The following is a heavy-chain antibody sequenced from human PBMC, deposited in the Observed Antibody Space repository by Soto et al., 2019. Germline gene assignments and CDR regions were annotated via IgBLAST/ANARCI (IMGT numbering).Heavy chain of an antibody. J-gene: IGHJ4*02. V-gene: IGHV1-8*01. CDR3: ATTYYFDY. Sequence: QVQLVQSGAEVKKPGASVKVSCKAPEHIFNAYDIIWVRRATGQGLEWMGWMNPISGNVGYAQKFQGRVTMTSDTSTNTAYMELRSLRSEDTAVYYCATTYYFDYWGQGTLITVSS. CDR1: EHIFNAYD. CDR2: MNPISGNV.